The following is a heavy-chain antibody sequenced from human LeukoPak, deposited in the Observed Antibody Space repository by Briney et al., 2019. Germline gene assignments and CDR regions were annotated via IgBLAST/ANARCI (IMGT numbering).Heavy chain of an antibody. J-gene: IGHJ4*02. CDR3: ARGLQKVRGVLSNY. CDR2: INHSGST. V-gene: IGHV4-34*01. D-gene: IGHD3-10*01. Sequence: SETLSLTCAVYGGSFSGYYWSWIRQPPGKGLEWIGGINHSGSTNYNPSLKSRVTISVDTSKNQFSLKLSSVTAADTAVYYCARGLQKVRGVLSNYWGQGTLVTVSS. CDR1: GGSFSGYY.